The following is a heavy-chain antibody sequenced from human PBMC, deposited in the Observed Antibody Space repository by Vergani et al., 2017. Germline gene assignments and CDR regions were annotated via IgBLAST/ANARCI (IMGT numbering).Heavy chain of an antibody. D-gene: IGHD3/OR15-3a*01. CDR1: GFTFDDYA. V-gene: IGHV3-23*04. J-gene: IGHJ4*02. CDR2: ISGSGGST. Sequence: EVQLVESGGGLVQPGRSLRLSCAASGFTFDDYAMHWVRQAPGKGLEWVSAISGSGGSTYYADSVKGRFTISRDNSKNTLYLQMNSLRAEDTAIYYCAKGWTSFDYWGQGTLVTVSS. CDR3: AKGWTSFDY.